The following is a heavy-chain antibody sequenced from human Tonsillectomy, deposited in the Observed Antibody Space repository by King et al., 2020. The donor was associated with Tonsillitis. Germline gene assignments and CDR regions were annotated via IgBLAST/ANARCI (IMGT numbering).Heavy chain of an antibody. CDR2: ISYDGSYK. CDR3: AKSTYSSGLGAFDI. V-gene: IGHV3-30*18. Sequence: VQLVESGGGVVQPGRSLRLSCAASGFTFSNSGMHWVRQAPGKGLEWVAAISYDGSYKYYVDSVKGRFTVSRDNSNSTLYLQMNSLRAEDTAVYYCAKSTYSSGLGAFDIWGQGTMVTVSS. D-gene: IGHD4-11*01. J-gene: IGHJ3*02. CDR1: GFTFSNSG.